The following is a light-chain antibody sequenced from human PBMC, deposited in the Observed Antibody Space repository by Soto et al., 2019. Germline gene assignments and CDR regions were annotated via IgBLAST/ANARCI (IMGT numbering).Light chain of an antibody. J-gene: IGKJ5*01. V-gene: IGKV3-11*01. CDR1: QSVSSY. Sequence: EIVLSQSPATLSLSPGERATLSCRASQSVSSYLAWYQQKPGQAPRLLIYDASDRATGIPARFSGSGSGTDFTLTISSLEPEDFAVYYCQQRSDWPPITSGQRTLLEIK. CDR3: QQRSDWPPIT. CDR2: DAS.